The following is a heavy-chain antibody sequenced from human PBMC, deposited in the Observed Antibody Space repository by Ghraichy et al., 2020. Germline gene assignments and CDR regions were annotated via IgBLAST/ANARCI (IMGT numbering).Heavy chain of an antibody. V-gene: IGHV4-59*01. D-gene: IGHD2-15*01. J-gene: IGHJ4*02. CDR3: AREYSSFDY. CDR1: GGSISTYY. Sequence: ESLNISCTVSGGSISTYYWHWIRQPPGKGLEWIGYIHYSGSTSYNPSLRSRVSISVDTSKNQLSLRLTSVTAADTAVYYCAREYSSFDYWGRGTLVTVSS. CDR2: IHYSGST.